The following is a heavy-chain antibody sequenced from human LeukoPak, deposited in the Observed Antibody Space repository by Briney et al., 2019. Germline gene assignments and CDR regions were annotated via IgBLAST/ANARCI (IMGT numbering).Heavy chain of an antibody. CDR3: ARGRGWYSSSWPGGY. V-gene: IGHV4-34*01. J-gene: IGHJ4*02. Sequence: SETLSLTCAVFGGSFSAYYWSWIRQPPGKGLEWIGEINHSGSTNYNPSLKSRVTISVDTSKNQFSLKVSSVIAGDTAVYYCARGRGWYSSSWPGGYWGQGTLVTVSS. D-gene: IGHD6-13*01. CDR2: INHSGST. CDR1: GGSFSAYY.